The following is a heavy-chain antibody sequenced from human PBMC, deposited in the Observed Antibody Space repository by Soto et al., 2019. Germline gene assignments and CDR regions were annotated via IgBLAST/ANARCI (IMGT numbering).Heavy chain of an antibody. CDR3: AKDWSSGYYYQYYFDY. Sequence: GGSLRLSCAASGFTFSSYAMSWVRQAPGKGLEWVSAISGSGGSTYYADSVKGRFTISRDNSKNTLYLQMNSLRAEDTAVYYCAKDWSSGYYYQYYFDYWGQGTLVTVSS. D-gene: IGHD3-22*01. CDR2: ISGSGGST. V-gene: IGHV3-23*01. CDR1: GFTFSSYA. J-gene: IGHJ4*02.